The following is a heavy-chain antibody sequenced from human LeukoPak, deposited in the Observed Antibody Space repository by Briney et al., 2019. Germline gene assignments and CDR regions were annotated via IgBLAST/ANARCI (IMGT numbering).Heavy chain of an antibody. V-gene: IGHV1-46*01. CDR1: GYTFTSYY. D-gene: IGHD3-3*01. CDR2: INPSSGST. Sequence: GASVKVSCKASGYTFTSYYMHWVRQAPGQGLEWMGIINPSSGSTSYAQKFQGRVTMTRDTSTSTVYMELSSLRSEDTAVYYCASTFWSGPPGGYYYMDVWGKGTTVTVSS. CDR3: ASTFWSGPPGGYYYMDV. J-gene: IGHJ6*03.